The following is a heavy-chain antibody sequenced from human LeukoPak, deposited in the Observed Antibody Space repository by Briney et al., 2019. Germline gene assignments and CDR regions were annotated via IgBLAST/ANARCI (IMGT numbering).Heavy chain of an antibody. J-gene: IGHJ6*03. V-gene: IGHV3-48*03. D-gene: IGHD2-15*01. Sequence: PGGSLRLSCAASGFTFSSYEMNWVRQAPGKGLEWVSYISSSGSTIYYADSVRGRFTISRDNAKDSLYLQMSSLRAEDTAVYYCARDWCSGGSCPAYYCYYMDVWGKGTTVTVSS. CDR2: ISSSGSTI. CDR1: GFTFSSYE. CDR3: ARDWCSGGSCPAYYCYYMDV.